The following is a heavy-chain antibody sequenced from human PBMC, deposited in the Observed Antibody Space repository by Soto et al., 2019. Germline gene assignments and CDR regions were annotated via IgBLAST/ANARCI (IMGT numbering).Heavy chain of an antibody. CDR1: AFTFSSYG. V-gene: IGHV3-30*18. Sequence: PGGPLRLSCTASAFTFSSYGMHWVRQAPSKGLEWVAVISYDGSNKYYADSVKGRFTISRDNSKNTLYLQMNSLRAEDTAVYYSAKEPNIVVVVAAFDYWGQGTLVTVSS. CDR3: AKEPNIVVVVAAFDY. J-gene: IGHJ4*02. CDR2: ISYDGSNK. D-gene: IGHD2-15*01.